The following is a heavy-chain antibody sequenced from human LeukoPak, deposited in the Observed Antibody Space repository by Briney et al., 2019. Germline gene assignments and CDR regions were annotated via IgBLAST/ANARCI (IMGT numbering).Heavy chain of an antibody. V-gene: IGHV3-48*01. CDR1: GFTFSSYS. J-gene: IGHJ4*02. Sequence: GGSLRLSCAASGFTFSSYSMNWVRQAPGKGLEWVSYISSSSSTIYYADSVKGRFTISRDNAKNSLYLQMNSLRAEDTAVYYCAKDGEDIVVVVAATPGYFDYWGQGTLVTVSS. D-gene: IGHD2-15*01. CDR2: ISSSSSTI. CDR3: AKDGEDIVVVVAATPGYFDY.